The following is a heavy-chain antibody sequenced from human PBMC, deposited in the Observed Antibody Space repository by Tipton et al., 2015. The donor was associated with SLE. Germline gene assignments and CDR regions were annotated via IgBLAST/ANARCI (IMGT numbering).Heavy chain of an antibody. CDR3: ARTLLDYYYYMDV. CDR1: GYTFSKFG. V-gene: IGHV1-18*01. J-gene: IGHJ6*03. Sequence: QLVQSGAEVQKSGASVKVSCKASGYTFSKFGISWVRQAPGQGLEWMGCISTYNGDTRYSQKFQGKVTMTTDTSTTTVYLELRNLTSDDAAVYYCARTLLDYYYYMDVWGKGTTVTVSS. CDR2: ISTYNGDT.